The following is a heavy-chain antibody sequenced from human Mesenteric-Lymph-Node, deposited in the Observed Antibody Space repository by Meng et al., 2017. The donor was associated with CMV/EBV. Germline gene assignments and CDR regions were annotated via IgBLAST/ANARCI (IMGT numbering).Heavy chain of an antibody. Sequence: TGSSGSINRGGDYWSWIRHHPGKGLEWIGSIYHTGSTYYNPSLKSRLTMSVDTSKSQFSLKLSSVTAADTAVYYCARDLAGRRYFDPWGRGTLVTVSS. V-gene: IGHV4-31*03. CDR3: ARDLAGRRYFDP. CDR1: SGSINRGGDY. J-gene: IGHJ2*01. CDR2: IYHTGST.